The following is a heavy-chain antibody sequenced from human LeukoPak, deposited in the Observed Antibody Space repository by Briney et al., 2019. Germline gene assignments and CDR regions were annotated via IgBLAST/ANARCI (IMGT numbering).Heavy chain of an antibody. V-gene: IGHV3-7*03. Sequence: GGSLRLSCAASGFTFSSYWKSWVRQAPGKGREWVANIKQDGREKYYMDSVKGRFTISRDNAKNSMYLQMNSLRAEDTAVYYWARDQEGSSVNYYGMDVWGQGTTVTVSS. CDR3: ARDQEGSSVNYYGMDV. CDR1: GFTFSSYW. J-gene: IGHJ6*02. CDR2: IKQDGREK. D-gene: IGHD2-2*01.